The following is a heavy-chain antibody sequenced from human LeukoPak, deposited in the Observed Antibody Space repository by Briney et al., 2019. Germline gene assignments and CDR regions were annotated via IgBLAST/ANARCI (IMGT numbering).Heavy chain of an antibody. J-gene: IGHJ3*01. CDR1: GFTFSSYS. Sequence: PGGSLRLSCAASGFTFSSYSMNWVRQAPGKGLEWVSSISSSNSYIYNADSVKGRFTISRDNAKNSLYLQMNSLRTEDTAVYYCAKPRDIDSWAFDVWGQGTMVTVS. CDR2: ISSSNSYI. V-gene: IGHV3-21*01. D-gene: IGHD2-15*01. CDR3: AKPRDIDSWAFDV.